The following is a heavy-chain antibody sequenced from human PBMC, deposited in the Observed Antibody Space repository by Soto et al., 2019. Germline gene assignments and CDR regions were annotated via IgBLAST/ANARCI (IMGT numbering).Heavy chain of an antibody. CDR1: GGTFSSYA. J-gene: IGHJ6*02. D-gene: IGHD4-17*01. CDR2: IIPIFGTA. Sequence: QVQLVQSGAEVKKPGSSVKVSRKASGGTFSSYAISWVRQAPGQGLEWMGGIIPIFGTADYAQKFQGRVTITADESTNTAYMELSSLRSEDTAVYYCASPPYGDYGVSYYYYGMDVWGQGTTVTVSS. V-gene: IGHV1-69*12. CDR3: ASPPYGDYGVSYYYYGMDV.